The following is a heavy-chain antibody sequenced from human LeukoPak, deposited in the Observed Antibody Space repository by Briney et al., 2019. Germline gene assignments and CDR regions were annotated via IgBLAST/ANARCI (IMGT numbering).Heavy chain of an antibody. CDR2: IYYSGST. Sequence: SQTLSLTCTVSGGSISSGDYYWSWIRQPPGKGLEWIGYIYYSGSTYYNPSLKSRVTISVDTSKNQFSLKLSSVTAADTAVYYCAGGGMRDDAFDIWGQGTMVTVSS. D-gene: IGHD3-10*01. V-gene: IGHV4-30-4*08. CDR3: AGGGMRDDAFDI. CDR1: GGSISSGDYY. J-gene: IGHJ3*02.